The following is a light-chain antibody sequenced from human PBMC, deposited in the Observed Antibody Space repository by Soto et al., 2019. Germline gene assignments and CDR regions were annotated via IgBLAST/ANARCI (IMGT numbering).Light chain of an antibody. CDR1: QGVSSY. CDR3: QQHYNFPPT. Sequence: ILMTQSPSFLSVSPGDRVTLSCRVSQGVSSYLAWYQQKPGHAPELLIYAASTMHAGVPATFSGSGSGTEFTLTISCLQPADFVTYYCQQHYNFPPTFGQGTKVDIK. V-gene: IGKV1D-8*01. CDR2: AAS. J-gene: IGKJ1*01.